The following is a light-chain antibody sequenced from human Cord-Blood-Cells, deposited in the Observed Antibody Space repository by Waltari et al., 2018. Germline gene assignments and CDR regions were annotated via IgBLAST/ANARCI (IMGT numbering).Light chain of an antibody. Sequence: QSALTQPASVSGSPGQSITISCTGTSSDVGGYNYVSWYQQHPGKAPKLMIYDVSNRPSGVSNRFSGSKSCNTASLTISGLHAEDEADYYCSSYTSSSTYWVFGGGTKLTVL. CDR3: SSYTSSSTYWV. V-gene: IGLV2-14*01. CDR2: DVS. J-gene: IGLJ3*02. CDR1: SSDVGGYNY.